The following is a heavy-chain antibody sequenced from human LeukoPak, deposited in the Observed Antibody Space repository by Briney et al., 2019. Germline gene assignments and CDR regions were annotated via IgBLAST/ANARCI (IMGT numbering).Heavy chain of an antibody. CDR3: ARGNYYDSSGYSD. CDR2: IYHSGST. CDR1: GGSISSGGYS. V-gene: IGHV4-30-2*01. Sequence: SETLSLTCAVSGGSISSGGYSWSWIRQPPGKGLEWIGYIYHSGSTYYNPSLKSRVTISVGRSKNQFSLKLSSVTAADTVVYYCARGNYYDSSGYSDWGQGTLVTVSS. J-gene: IGHJ4*02. D-gene: IGHD3-22*01.